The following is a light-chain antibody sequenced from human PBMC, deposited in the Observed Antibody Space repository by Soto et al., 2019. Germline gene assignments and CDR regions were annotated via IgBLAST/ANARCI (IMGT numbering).Light chain of an antibody. CDR3: QQYHTYPAT. CDR2: SAS. CDR1: QDIGGY. Sequence: AIRMTQSPSSFSASTGDRVTFTCRASQDIGGYLAWYQQKPGKAPNLLIFSASTLQTGVPSRFSGSGSGTEFTPTVSRLQSEDFATYYCQQYHTYPATFGQGTRLEIE. V-gene: IGKV1-8*01. J-gene: IGKJ5*01.